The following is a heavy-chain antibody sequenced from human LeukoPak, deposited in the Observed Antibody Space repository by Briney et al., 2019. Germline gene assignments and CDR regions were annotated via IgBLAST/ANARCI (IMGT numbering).Heavy chain of an antibody. V-gene: IGHV4-30-2*01. D-gene: IGHD6-13*01. Sequence: PSETLSLTCTVSGGSISSGGYYWSWIRQPPGKGLEWIGYIYHSGSTYYNPSLKSRVTISVDRSKNQFSLKLSSVTAADTAVYYCARVPRLYSSSWEGYWGQGTLVTVSS. CDR1: GGSISSGGYY. J-gene: IGHJ4*02. CDR2: IYHSGST. CDR3: ARVPRLYSSSWEGY.